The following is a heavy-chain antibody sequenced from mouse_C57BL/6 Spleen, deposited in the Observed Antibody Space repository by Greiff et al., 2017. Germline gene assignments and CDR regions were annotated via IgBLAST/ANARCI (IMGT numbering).Heavy chain of an antibody. J-gene: IGHJ2*02. CDR2: IDPSDSDT. CDR1: GYTFTSYW. CDR3: ARSPYYGYDGGYFDY. Sequence: QVQLQQPGAELVRPGSSVKLSCKASGYTFTSYWMHWVKQRPIQGLEWIGNIDPSDSDTHYNQKFKDKATLTVDKSSSTAYMPLSSLTSEDSAVYYCARSPYYGYDGGYFDYWGQGTSLTVSS. D-gene: IGHD2-2*01. V-gene: IGHV1-52*01.